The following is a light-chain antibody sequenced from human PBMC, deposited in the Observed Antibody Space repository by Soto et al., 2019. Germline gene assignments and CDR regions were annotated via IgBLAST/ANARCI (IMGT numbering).Light chain of an antibody. J-gene: IGKJ4*01. CDR3: QQRSDWPST. CDR1: QSVGTY. Sequence: EIVLTQSPATLSLSPGERATLSCRASQSVGTYFAWYQQKHGQAPRLLIYDSSNRATGIPARFRGSGSGTDFTLTISSLEPEDFAVYYCQQRSDWPSTFGGGTKVEIK. CDR2: DSS. V-gene: IGKV3-11*01.